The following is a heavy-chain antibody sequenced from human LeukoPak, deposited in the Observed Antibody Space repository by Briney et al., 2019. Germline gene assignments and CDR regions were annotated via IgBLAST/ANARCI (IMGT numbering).Heavy chain of an antibody. J-gene: IGHJ3*02. CDR3: GGMDYYDSSGYPRAFDI. Sequence: SQTLSLTCTVSGGSISSGSYYCSWIRQPAGKGLEWIGRIYTSGSTNYNPSLKSRVTISVDTSKNQFSLKLSSVTAADTAVYYCGGMDYYDSSGYPRAFDIWGQGTMVTVSS. CDR2: IYTSGST. CDR1: GGSISSGSYY. V-gene: IGHV4-61*02. D-gene: IGHD3-22*01.